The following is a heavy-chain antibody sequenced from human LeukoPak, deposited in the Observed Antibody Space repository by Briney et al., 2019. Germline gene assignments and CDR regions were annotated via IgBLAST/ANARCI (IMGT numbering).Heavy chain of an antibody. CDR2: IYYSGST. CDR3: ARHRYSAYASSDY. V-gene: IGHV4-39*01. D-gene: IGHD5-12*01. J-gene: IGHJ4*02. Sequence: KPSETLSLTCTVSGGSISSTSYYWGWIRQPPGKGLEWIGSIYYSGSTYYNPSLKSRVTISLATSKNQFSLKLSSVTAADTAVYYCARHRYSAYASSDYWGRGTLVTVSS. CDR1: GGSISSTSYY.